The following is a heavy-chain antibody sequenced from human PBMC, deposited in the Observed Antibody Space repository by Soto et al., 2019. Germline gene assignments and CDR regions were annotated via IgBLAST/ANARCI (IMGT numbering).Heavy chain of an antibody. CDR2: VKDGGVT. Sequence: QVQLQQWGAGLLKPSETLSLTCAVNGGSFTGYYWSWVRQPPGKGLEWIGEVKDGGVTNYSPSLMRRVTISSDAPKKQCSLKVTSVTAADTAVYYCTRGQEGVVATHWDQGTLVTVSS. CDR1: GGSFTGYY. D-gene: IGHD5-12*01. CDR3: TRGQEGVVATH. V-gene: IGHV4-34*01. J-gene: IGHJ4*02.